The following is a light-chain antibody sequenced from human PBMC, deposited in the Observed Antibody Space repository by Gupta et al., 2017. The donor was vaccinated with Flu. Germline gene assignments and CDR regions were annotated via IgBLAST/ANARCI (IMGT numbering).Light chain of an antibody. CDR3: MQGTGCPYA. CDR1: QSLVHKNGNTY. Sequence: SCMSSQSLVHKNGNTYLHWFQQRPGQSPRRLIYNVSNRDSGVPDRFSGSGSGTDFTLKISRVEADDFGVYYCMQGTGCPYAFGQGTKLE. J-gene: IGKJ2*01. CDR2: NVS. V-gene: IGKV2-30*02.